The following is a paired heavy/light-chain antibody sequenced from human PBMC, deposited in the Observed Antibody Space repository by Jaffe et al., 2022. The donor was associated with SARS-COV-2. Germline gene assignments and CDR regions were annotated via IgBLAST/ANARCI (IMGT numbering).Light chain of an antibody. V-gene: IGKV3-11*01. CDR3: QQRGNWIT. Sequence: IVLTQSPATLSLSPGEKATLTCRASQTVSRFLAWYQQKPGQAPRLLIYDADNRASGIPDRFSGSGSGTDFTLTISSLEPEDFAVYYCQQRGNWITFGQGTRLEIK. J-gene: IGKJ5*01. CDR2: DAD. CDR1: QTVSRF.
Heavy chain of an antibody. CDR1: GDTISGSVYY. CDR3: ARGRDAHNPTSFFDF. Sequence: QLQLQESGPGLVKPSETLSLTCSVSGDTISGSVYYWGWIRQSPGRGLEWIGSISSRGSSSFNPSLKSRVNLFVDTSKNHFSLNLNSVTAADTSLYFCARGRDAHNPTSFFDFWGQGILVTVSS. J-gene: IGHJ4*02. D-gene: IGHD1-1*01. V-gene: IGHV4-39*02. CDR2: ISSRGSS.